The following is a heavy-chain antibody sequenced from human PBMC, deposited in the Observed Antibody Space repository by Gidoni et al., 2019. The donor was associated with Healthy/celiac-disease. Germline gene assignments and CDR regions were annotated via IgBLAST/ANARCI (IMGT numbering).Heavy chain of an antibody. Sequence: EVQLLESGGGLVQPGGSLRLSCSASGFPFSSYALSWVRQAPGKGLEWVSAISGRGGSTYYADSVKGRFTISRDNSKNKLYLQMNSLRAEDKAVYYCAKDPPFFVGAAATTDYWGQGTLVTVSS. V-gene: IGHV3-23*01. CDR3: AKDPPFFVGAAATTDY. J-gene: IGHJ4*02. CDR2: ISGRGGST. D-gene: IGHD6-13*01. CDR1: GFPFSSYA.